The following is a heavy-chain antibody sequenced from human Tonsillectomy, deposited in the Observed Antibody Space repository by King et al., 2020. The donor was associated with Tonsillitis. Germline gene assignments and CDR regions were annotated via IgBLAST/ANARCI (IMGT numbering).Heavy chain of an antibody. CDR2: ISHTGGT. D-gene: IGHD3-10*01. CDR3: ARHGGFSFAY. Sequence: VQLQQWGAGLLKPSETLSLTCAVYGESLSGNYWSWIRQSPGKGLEWIGEISHTGGTFYNPSLESRVSISLGASENHFSLKVTSVTAADTAVYYCARHGGFSFAYWGPGTLVTVSS. V-gene: IGHV4-34*01. CDR1: GESLSGNY. J-gene: IGHJ4*02.